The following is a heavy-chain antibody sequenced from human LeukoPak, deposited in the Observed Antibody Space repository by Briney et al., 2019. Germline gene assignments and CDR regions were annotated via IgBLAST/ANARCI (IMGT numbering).Heavy chain of an antibody. CDR1: GGTFSSYA. Sequence: ASVKVSCKASGGTFSSYAISWVRQAPGQGLEWMGRIIPILGIANYAQKFQGRVTNTADKSTSTAYMELSSLRSEDTAVYYCARYRYSGSPGSNWFDPWGQGTLVTVSS. J-gene: IGHJ5*02. CDR2: IIPILGIA. D-gene: IGHD1-26*01. CDR3: ARYRYSGSPGSNWFDP. V-gene: IGHV1-69*04.